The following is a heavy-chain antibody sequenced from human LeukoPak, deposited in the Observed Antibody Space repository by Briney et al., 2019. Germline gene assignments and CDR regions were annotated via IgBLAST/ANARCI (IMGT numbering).Heavy chain of an antibody. J-gene: IGHJ4*02. Sequence: PGGSLRLSCAASGFTFSSYAMSWVRQAPGKGLEWVSAISGSGGSTYYADSVKGRFTISRDESKNTLSLQMNSLRAEDTAVYYCAKVLSDGAGSSFDYWGQGTLVTVSS. CDR3: AKVLSDGAGSSFDY. V-gene: IGHV3-23*01. D-gene: IGHD3-10*01. CDR2: ISGSGGST. CDR1: GFTFSSYA.